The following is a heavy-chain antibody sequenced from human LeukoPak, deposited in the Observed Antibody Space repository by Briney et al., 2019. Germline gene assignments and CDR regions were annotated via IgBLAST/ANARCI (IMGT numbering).Heavy chain of an antibody. J-gene: IGHJ4*02. Sequence: PSETRSLARAVYGGSLGGYYRSWVRQPPGKGLEWIGSIYYSGSTYYNPSLKSRVTISVDTSKNQFSLKLSSVTASDTAVYCCARMYDYWGQGTLVTVSS. CDR1: GGSLGGYY. D-gene: IGHD2-8*01. CDR2: IYYSGST. CDR3: ARMYDY. V-gene: IGHV4-34*01.